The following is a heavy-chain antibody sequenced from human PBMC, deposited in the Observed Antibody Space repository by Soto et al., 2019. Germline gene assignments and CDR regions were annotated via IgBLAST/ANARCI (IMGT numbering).Heavy chain of an antibody. J-gene: IGHJ2*01. D-gene: IGHD4-17*01. CDR3: ARAGALCGDYGYFDL. CDR1: GGSISSGDYY. V-gene: IGHV4-30-4*01. Sequence: QVQLQESGPGLVKPSQTLSLTCTVSGGSISSGDYYWSWIRQPPGKGLEWIGYIYYSGSTYYNPSLECRVTISVDKSTTQLPLKLSSVTAADTAVYYCARAGALCGDYGYFDLWGRGTLVTVSS. CDR2: IYYSGST.